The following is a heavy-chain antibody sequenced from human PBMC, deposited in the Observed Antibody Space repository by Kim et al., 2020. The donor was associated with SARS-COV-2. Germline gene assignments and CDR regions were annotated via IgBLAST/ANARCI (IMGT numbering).Heavy chain of an antibody. D-gene: IGHD3-3*01. CDR3: TRQPFTIFGVVSYYYYMDG. J-gene: IGHJ6*03. V-gene: IGHV3-73*01. Sequence: GRFTISRDDSKNTAYLQMNSLKTEDTAVYYCTRQPFTIFGVVSYYYYMDGWGKGTTVTVSS.